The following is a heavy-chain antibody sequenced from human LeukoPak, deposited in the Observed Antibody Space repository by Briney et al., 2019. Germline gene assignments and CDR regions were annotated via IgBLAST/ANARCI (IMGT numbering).Heavy chain of an antibody. CDR2: IYYSGST. D-gene: IGHD3-22*01. J-gene: IGHJ4*02. CDR1: GGSISSYY. V-gene: IGHV4-59*08. CDR3: ARPRKSYDSSGGFDY. Sequence: SETLSLTCTVSGGSISSYYWSWIRQPPGKGLEWIGYIYYSGSTNYNPSLKSRVTIPVDTSKNQFSLKLSSVTAADTAVYYCARPRKSYDSSGGFDYWGQGTLVTVSS.